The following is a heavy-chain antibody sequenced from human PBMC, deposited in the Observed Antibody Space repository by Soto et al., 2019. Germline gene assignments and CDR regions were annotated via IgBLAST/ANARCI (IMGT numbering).Heavy chain of an antibody. V-gene: IGHV3-48*03. CDR2: IDKRSRTI. Sequence: GGSLRLSCATSGFTFSDHAMNWVRQAPGKGLEWVSYIDKRSRTIYYADSVKGRFTISRDTAKNSLNLQMNSLGAEDTAVYYCARDLTGYAMDVWGQGTTVTVSS. CDR1: GFTFSDHA. CDR3: ARDLTGYAMDV. J-gene: IGHJ6*02. D-gene: IGHD2-2*01.